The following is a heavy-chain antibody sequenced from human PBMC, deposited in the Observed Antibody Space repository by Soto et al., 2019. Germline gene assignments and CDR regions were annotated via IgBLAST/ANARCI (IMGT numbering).Heavy chain of an antibody. CDR3: ARGGGIAARRGNYYYMDV. D-gene: IGHD6-6*01. CDR2: IIPIFGTA. CDR1: GGTFSSYA. J-gene: IGHJ6*03. V-gene: IGHV1-69*01. Sequence: QVQLVQSGAEVKKPGSSVKVSCKASGGTFSSYAISWVRQAPGQGLEWMGGIIPIFGTANYAQKFQGRVTITADESTSKAYMELSSLRSEDTAVYYCARGGGIAARRGNYYYMDVWGKGTTVTVSS.